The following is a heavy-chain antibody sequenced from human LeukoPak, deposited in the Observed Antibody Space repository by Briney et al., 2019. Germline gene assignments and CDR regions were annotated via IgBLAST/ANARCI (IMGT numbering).Heavy chain of an antibody. CDR3: AKACPRPLFIRRYYYYGMDV. CDR1: GFTFSSYG. Sequence: GGSLRLSCAASGFTFSSYGMHWVRQAPGKGLEWVAFIRYDGSNKYYADSVKGRFTISSDNSKNTLYLQMNSLRAEDTAVYYCAKACPRPLFIRRYYYYGMDVWGQGTTVTVSS. V-gene: IGHV3-30*02. J-gene: IGHJ6*02. CDR2: IRYDGSNK. D-gene: IGHD2-21*01.